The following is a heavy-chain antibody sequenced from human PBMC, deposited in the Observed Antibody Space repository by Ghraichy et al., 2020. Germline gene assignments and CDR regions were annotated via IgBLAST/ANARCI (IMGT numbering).Heavy chain of an antibody. CDR2: ISSSSSTI. V-gene: IGHV3-48*01. Sequence: GGSLRLSCAASGFTFRTYSMHWVRQAPGKGLEWVSYISSSSSTIYYADSVKGRFTISRDDAKNSLYLQMNSLRAEDTAVYYCARGGFWAFDIWGQGTMVTVSS. CDR1: GFTFRTYS. J-gene: IGHJ3*02. CDR3: ARGGFWAFDI.